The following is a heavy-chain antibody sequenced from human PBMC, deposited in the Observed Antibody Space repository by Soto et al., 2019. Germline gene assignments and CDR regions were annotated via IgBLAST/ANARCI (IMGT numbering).Heavy chain of an antibody. CDR1: GFTFSNYG. CDR3: TKDRGNLGWYDY. J-gene: IGHJ4*02. Sequence: QVQLVESGGGVVQPGRSLRLSCVVSGFTFSNYGMHWVRQAPGKGLEWVAFISYDGSNEYYAGSVKGRITISRDNYKNTLYLQRNSLSAEDTAVYYCTKDRGNLGWYDYWGQGTLVTVSS. D-gene: IGHD6-19*01. V-gene: IGHV3-30*18. CDR2: ISYDGSNE.